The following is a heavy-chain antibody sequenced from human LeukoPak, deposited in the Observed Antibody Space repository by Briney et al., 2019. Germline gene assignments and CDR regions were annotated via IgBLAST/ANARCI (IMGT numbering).Heavy chain of an antibody. J-gene: IGHJ4*02. D-gene: IGHD3-3*01. CDR2: IYYSGST. Sequence: PSETLSLTCTVSGGSISSYYWSWIRQPPGKGLEWIGYIYYSGSTNYNPSLKSRVTISVDTSKNQFSLKLSSVTAADTAVYYCARPQHYDFWSGYLAFDYWGQGTLVTVSS. CDR1: GGSISSYY. V-gene: IGHV4-59*08. CDR3: ARPQHYDFWSGYLAFDY.